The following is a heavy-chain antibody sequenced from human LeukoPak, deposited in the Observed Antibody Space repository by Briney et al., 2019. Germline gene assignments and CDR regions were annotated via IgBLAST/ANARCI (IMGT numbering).Heavy chain of an antibody. CDR2: IYYSGST. J-gene: IGHJ4*02. D-gene: IGHD1-26*01. Sequence: SETLSLTCTVSGGSISSSSYYWGWIRQPPGKGLEWIGSIYYSGSTYYNPSLKSRVTISVDKSKNQFSLKLSSVTAADTAVYYCTRGEGYYFDYWGQGTLVTVSS. V-gene: IGHV4-39*07. CDR1: GGSISSSSYY. CDR3: TRGEGYYFDY.